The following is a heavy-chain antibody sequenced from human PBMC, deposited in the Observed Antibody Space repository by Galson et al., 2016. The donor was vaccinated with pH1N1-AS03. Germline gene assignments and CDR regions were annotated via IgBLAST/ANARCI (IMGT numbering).Heavy chain of an antibody. Sequence: SLRLSCAASGFTFSDYYMSWIRQAPGKGLEWISYISSSSSYTTYADSVKGRFTISRDNAKNSLYLQMNSMRAEDTAVYYCARTLAASGYYFDSWGQGTLVTVSS. J-gene: IGHJ4*02. CDR3: ARTLAASGYYFDS. D-gene: IGHD6-25*01. CDR1: GFTFSDYY. V-gene: IGHV3-11*06. CDR2: ISSSSSYT.